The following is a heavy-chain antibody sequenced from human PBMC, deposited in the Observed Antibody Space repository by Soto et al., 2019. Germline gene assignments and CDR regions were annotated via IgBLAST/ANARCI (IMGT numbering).Heavy chain of an antibody. CDR3: ASICTSCHHYYYYYMDV. J-gene: IGHJ6*03. Sequence: QVQLVESGGGLVKPGGSLRLSCAASGFTFSDYYMSWIRQAPGKGLEWVSYISSSGSTIYYADSVKGRFTISRDNAKNSLYLQMNSRRAEDTAVYYCASICTSCHHYYYYYMDVWGKGTTVTVSS. V-gene: IGHV3-11*01. D-gene: IGHD2-2*01. CDR1: GFTFSDYY. CDR2: ISSSGSTI.